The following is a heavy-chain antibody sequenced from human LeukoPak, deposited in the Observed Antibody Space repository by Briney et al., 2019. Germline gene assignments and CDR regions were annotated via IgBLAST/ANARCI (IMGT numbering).Heavy chain of an antibody. CDR3: ATGTQYDY. J-gene: IGHJ4*02. Sequence: PSETLSLTCTVSGSIVNYYLSWIRQTPGKGPEWLGYIYHSGSTKYNSSLNMRVTMSVDTSSNQFSLNLKSVTAADTAVYYCATGTQYDYWGPGMLVTVSS. V-gene: IGHV4-59*01. CDR1: GSIVNYY. CDR2: IYHSGST.